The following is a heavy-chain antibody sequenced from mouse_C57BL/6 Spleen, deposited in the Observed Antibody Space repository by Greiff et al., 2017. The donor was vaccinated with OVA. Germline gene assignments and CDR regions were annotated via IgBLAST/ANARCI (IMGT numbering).Heavy chain of an antibody. J-gene: IGHJ4*01. Sequence: VQLQQPGAELVKPGASVKMSCKASGYTFTSYWITWVKQRPGQGLEWIGDIYPGSGSTNYNEKFKSKSTLTVDTSSSTAYMQLSSLTSEDSAVYYGARWAAQAPEAMDYWGQGTSVTVSS. CDR2: IYPGSGST. V-gene: IGHV1-55*01. CDR1: GYTFTSYW. CDR3: ARWAAQAPEAMDY. D-gene: IGHD3-2*02.